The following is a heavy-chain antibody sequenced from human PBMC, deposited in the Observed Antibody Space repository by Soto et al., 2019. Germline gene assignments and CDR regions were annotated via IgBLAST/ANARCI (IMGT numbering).Heavy chain of an antibody. J-gene: IGHJ6*02. CDR2: IYYSGST. Sequence: SETLSLTCTVSGGSISSYYWSWIRQPPGKGLEWIGYIYYSGSTNYNPSLKSRVTISVDTSKNQFSLKLSSVTAADTAVYYCATLRVVTGTAEKKIGEYYYYGMDVWGQGTTVTVSS. CDR3: ATLRVVTGTAEKKIGEYYYYGMDV. D-gene: IGHD1-7*01. V-gene: IGHV4-59*01. CDR1: GGSISSYY.